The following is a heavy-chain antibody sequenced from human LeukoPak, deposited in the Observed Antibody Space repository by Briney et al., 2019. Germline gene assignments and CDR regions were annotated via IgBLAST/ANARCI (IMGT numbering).Heavy chain of an antibody. Sequence: GGSLRLSCAASGFTFSSYAMHWVRQAPGKGLEWVAVISYDGSNKYYADSVKGRFTISRDNSKNTLYLQMNSLRAEDTAVYYCARAPDSSNRFDPWGQGTLVTVSS. CDR3: ARAPDSSNRFDP. CDR2: ISYDGSNK. D-gene: IGHD6-13*01. J-gene: IGHJ5*02. CDR1: GFTFSSYA. V-gene: IGHV3-30-3*01.